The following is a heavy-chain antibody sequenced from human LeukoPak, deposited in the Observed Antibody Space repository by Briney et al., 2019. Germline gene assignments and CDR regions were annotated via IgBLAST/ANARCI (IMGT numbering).Heavy chain of an antibody. CDR2: IQPDGIDT. V-gene: IGHV3-30*02. CDR1: GFNFNNYG. CDR3: AKRDRTTEFDY. Sequence: PGGSLRLSCATSGFNFNNYGMHWAREPPGKGLVWVALIQPDGIDTYYADSVKGRFTVFRDNSKSTLYLQLNSLTPDDTAIYYCAKRDRTTEFDYWGQGTLVTVSS. J-gene: IGHJ4*02. D-gene: IGHD1-1*01.